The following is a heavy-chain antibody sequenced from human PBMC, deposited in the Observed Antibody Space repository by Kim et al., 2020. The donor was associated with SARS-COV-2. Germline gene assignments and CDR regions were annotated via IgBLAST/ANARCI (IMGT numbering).Heavy chain of an antibody. CDR1: GFTFSSYA. D-gene: IGHD2-21*02. J-gene: IGHJ3*02. V-gene: IGHV3-23*01. CDR2: ISGSGGST. Sequence: GGSLRLSCAASGFTFSSYAMSWVRQAPGKGLEWVSAISGSGGSTYYADSVKGRFTISRDNSKNTLYLQMNSLRAEDTAVYYCAKPLVVTAIGGDAFDIWGQGTMVTVSS. CDR3: AKPLVVTAIGGDAFDI.